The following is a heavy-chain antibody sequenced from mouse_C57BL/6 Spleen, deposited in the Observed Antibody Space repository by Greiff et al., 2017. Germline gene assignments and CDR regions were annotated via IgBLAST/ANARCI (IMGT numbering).Heavy chain of an antibody. D-gene: IGHD2-1*01. CDR1: GYEFSSSW. Sequence: QVQLQQSGPELVKPGASVKISCKASGYEFSSSWMNWVKQRPGKGLEWIGRIYPGAGDTNYNGKFKGTATLTADTSSSTAYMQLSSLTSEDSAVYFCARSPLYYGNYEGYWYFDVWGTGTTVTVSS. J-gene: IGHJ1*03. CDR2: IYPGAGDT. CDR3: ARSPLYYGNYEGYWYFDV. V-gene: IGHV1-82*01.